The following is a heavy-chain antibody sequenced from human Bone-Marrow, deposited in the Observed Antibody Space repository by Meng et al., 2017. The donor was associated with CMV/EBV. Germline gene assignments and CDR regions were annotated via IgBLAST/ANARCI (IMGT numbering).Heavy chain of an antibody. D-gene: IGHD1-26*01. J-gene: IGHJ6*02. Sequence: GGLLRLSCAASGFTFSSYAVSWVRQAPGKGLEWVSVIYSGGSSTYYADSVKGRFTISRDNSKNTLYLQMNSLRAEDTAVYYCATGREHKYYGMDVWGQGTTVTVSS. V-gene: IGHV3-23*03. CDR3: ATGREHKYYGMDV. CDR2: IYSGGSST. CDR1: GFTFSSYA.